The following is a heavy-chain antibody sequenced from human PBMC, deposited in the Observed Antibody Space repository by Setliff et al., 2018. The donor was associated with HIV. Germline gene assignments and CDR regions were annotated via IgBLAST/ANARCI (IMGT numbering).Heavy chain of an antibody. J-gene: IGHJ6*03. V-gene: IGHV4-39*07. D-gene: IGHD5-18*01. CDR2: VYYTGNT. CDR1: GGSISGYY. Sequence: PSETLSLTCTVSGGSISGYYWGWIRQPPGKGLEWVGTVYYTGNTFYNPSLKSRVTISVDTSKNQFSLNLTSVTAADTAIYYCARCGYSYGFLGVTYYFYMDVWGKGTAVTVSS. CDR3: ARCGYSYGFLGVTYYFYMDV.